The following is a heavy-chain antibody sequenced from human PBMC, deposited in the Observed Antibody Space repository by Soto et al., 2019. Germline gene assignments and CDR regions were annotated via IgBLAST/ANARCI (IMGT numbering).Heavy chain of an antibody. Sequence: QVHLVQSGAEAKKPGASVKVSCKASGYTFTSYGITWVRQAPGQGLELMGWISAHNGNTDYAQKPQGRVIVTRDTSTSTAYMELRSLISDDTAVYYCARGRYGDYWGQGALVTVSS. CDR1: GYTFTSYG. J-gene: IGHJ4*02. V-gene: IGHV1-18*01. CDR2: ISAHNGNT. CDR3: ARGRYGDY. D-gene: IGHD1-1*01.